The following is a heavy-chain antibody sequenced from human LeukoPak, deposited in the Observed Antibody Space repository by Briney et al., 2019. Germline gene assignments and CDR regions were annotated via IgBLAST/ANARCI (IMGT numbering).Heavy chain of an antibody. D-gene: IGHD1-1*01. J-gene: IGHJ4*02. CDR3: ARVANERVGGVYYFDY. CDR2: IGTAGDT. V-gene: IGHV3-13*01. Sequence: PGGSLRLSCAASGFTFSDYDMHWVRQATGKGLEGVSAIGTAGDTYYTGSVKGRFTISRENAKNSLYLQMNSLRAGDTAVYYCARVANERVGGVYYFDYWGQGTLVTVSS. CDR1: GFTFSDYD.